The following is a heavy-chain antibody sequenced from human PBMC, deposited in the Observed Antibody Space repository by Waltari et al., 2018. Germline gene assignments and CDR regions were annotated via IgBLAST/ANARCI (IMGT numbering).Heavy chain of an antibody. V-gene: IGHV3-7*01. Sequence: EVQLVASGGGLVQPGGSLRLSLSASGFTFRGYWRSWVRQASGKGLEWVANMKEDGSEEYYVDSVKGRFTISRDNAKNSLYLQMNSLRVEDTGVYYCARRNAIDIWGQGTMVTVSS. CDR3: ARRNAIDI. CDR2: MKEDGSEE. J-gene: IGHJ3*02. CDR1: GFTFRGYW.